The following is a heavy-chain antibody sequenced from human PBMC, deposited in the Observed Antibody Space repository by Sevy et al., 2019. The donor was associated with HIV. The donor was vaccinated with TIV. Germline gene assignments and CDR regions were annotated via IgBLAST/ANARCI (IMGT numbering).Heavy chain of an antibody. Sequence: SETLSLTCAVYGGSFSGYYWTWIRQSPGKGLEWIGEVNHGGSTNYDPSLKSRLTISVDKSKSHFSRKLNSVTAADTAIYYCARVGSTAGSRTDAFDIWGQGTMVTVSS. V-gene: IGHV4-34*01. CDR3: ARVGSTAGSRTDAFDI. CDR1: GGSFSGYY. D-gene: IGHD6-19*01. CDR2: VNHGGST. J-gene: IGHJ3*02.